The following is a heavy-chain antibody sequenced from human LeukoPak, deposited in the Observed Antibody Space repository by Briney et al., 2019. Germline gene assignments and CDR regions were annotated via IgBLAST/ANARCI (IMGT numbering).Heavy chain of an antibody. D-gene: IGHD3-22*01. CDR1: GYTFTGYY. J-gene: IGHJ4*02. CDR3: ARDQTYYYDSSGYYYGKGFDY. V-gene: IGHV1-2*02. Sequence: ASVRVSCKASGYTFTGYYMHWVRQAPGLGLEWMGWINPNSGGTNYAQKFQGRVTMTRDTSISTAYMELSRLRSDDTAVYYCARDQTYYYDSSGYYYGKGFDYWGQGTLVTVSS. CDR2: INPNSGGT.